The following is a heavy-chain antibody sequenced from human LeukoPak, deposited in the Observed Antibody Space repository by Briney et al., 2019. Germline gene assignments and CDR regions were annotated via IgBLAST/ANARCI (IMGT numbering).Heavy chain of an antibody. CDR1: GGSISSGGYS. V-gene: IGHV4-30-4*07. CDR3: ARGRDSSGYYGDFDY. CDR2: IYYSGST. D-gene: IGHD3-22*01. Sequence: SETLSLTCAVSGGSISSGGYSWSWIRQPPGKGLEWIGYIYYSGSTYYNPSLKSRVTISVDTSKNQFSLKLSSVTAADTAVYYCARGRDSSGYYGDFDYWGQGTLVTVSS. J-gene: IGHJ4*02.